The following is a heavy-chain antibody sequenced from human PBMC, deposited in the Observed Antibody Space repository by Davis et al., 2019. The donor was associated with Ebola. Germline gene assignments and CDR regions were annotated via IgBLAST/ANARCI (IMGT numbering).Heavy chain of an antibody. CDR2: IYYSGST. J-gene: IGHJ3*02. D-gene: IGHD2-2*01. CDR1: GDSISSYY. V-gene: IGHV4-59*01. CDR3: ARFANSYCDSTGCYDGVNAFDI. Sequence: GSLRLSCNVSGDSISSYYWSWIRQAPGKGLEWIGYIYYSGSTYYNPSLQSRVTISIDTSKNQFSLKLTSVTAADPAVYYCARFANSYCDSTGCYDGVNAFDIWGQGTMVTVSS.